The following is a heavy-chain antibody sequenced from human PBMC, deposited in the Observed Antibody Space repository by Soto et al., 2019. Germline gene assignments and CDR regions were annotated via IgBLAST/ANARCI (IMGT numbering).Heavy chain of an antibody. D-gene: IGHD2-15*01. CDR2: MFYGGST. CDR1: GDSINSSSYD. J-gene: IGHJ4*02. Sequence: QLQLQESGPGLVKPSETLFLTCAVSGDSINSSSYDWGWIRQPPGKGLDCIGSMFYGGSTFYNPSLRRRAAVSVDKSQSQLSLRLTSMTAADTAFYSCARHERVAAPIHWGQGILVTVSS. CDR3: ARHERVAAPIH. V-gene: IGHV4-39*01.